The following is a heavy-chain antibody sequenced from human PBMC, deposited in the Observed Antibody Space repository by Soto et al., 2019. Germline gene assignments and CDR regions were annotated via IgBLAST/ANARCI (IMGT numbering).Heavy chain of an antibody. CDR1: GFTFSSYA. CDR3: ARDLDGYNLRPSPFDY. Sequence: QVQLVESGGGVVQPGRSLRLFCTASGFTFSSYAMPWVRQAPGKGLEWVAVISYDGSNKYYADTVKGRFTISRDNSKNTLYLQMNSLRAEDTAVYYSARDLDGYNLRPSPFDYWGQGTLVTVSS. D-gene: IGHD5-12*01. V-gene: IGHV3-30-3*01. CDR2: ISYDGSNK. J-gene: IGHJ4*02.